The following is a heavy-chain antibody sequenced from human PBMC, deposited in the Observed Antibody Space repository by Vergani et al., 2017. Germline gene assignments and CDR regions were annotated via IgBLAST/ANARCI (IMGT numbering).Heavy chain of an antibody. V-gene: IGHV3-33*06. J-gene: IGHJ4*02. D-gene: IGHD3-10*01. CDR2: IWYDGSNK. CDR1: GFTFSSYA. CDR3: AKGSVTMVRGVTSSFDY. Sequence: VQLLESGGGLVQPGGSLRLSCAASGFTFSSYAMSWVRQAPGKGLEWVAVIWYDGSNKYYADSVKGRFTISRDNSKNTLYLQMNSLRAEDTAVYYCAKGSVTMVRGVTSSFDYWGQGTLVTVSS.